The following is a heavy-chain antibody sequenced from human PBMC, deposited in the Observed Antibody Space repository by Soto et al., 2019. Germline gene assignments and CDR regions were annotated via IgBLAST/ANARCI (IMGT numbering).Heavy chain of an antibody. J-gene: IGHJ4*02. Sequence: GGSLRLSCAASGFTFTRYSMNWVRQAPGKVLEWVSSISSTTNYIYYGDSMKGRFTISRDNAKNSLYLEMNRLRAEDTAVSYCARDSEELTSKLDYWGQGTLVNVSS. D-gene: IGHD1-26*01. CDR1: GFTFTRYS. CDR2: ISSTTNYI. CDR3: ARDSEELTSKLDY. V-gene: IGHV3-21*06.